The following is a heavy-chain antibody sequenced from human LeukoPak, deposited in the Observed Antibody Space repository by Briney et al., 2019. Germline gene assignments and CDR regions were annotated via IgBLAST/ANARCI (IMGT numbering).Heavy chain of an antibody. CDR1: GGSISSYH. Sequence: SETLSLTCTVSGGSISSYHWGWIRQPPGKGLEWIGSIYYSGSTYYNPSLKSRVTISVDTSKNQFSLKLSSVTAADTAVYYCARGSLGRIAAHPIDYYYYYGMDVWGQGTTVTVSS. D-gene: IGHD6-6*01. CDR3: ARGSLGRIAAHPIDYYYYYGMDV. CDR2: IYYSGST. J-gene: IGHJ6*02. V-gene: IGHV4-39*01.